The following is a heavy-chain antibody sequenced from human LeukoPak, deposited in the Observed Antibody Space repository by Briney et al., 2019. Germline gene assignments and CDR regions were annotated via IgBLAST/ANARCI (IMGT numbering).Heavy chain of an antibody. CDR2: ISGSDGST. J-gene: IGHJ4*02. CDR3: ATTMIVVAVDY. CDR1: GFTFSSCG. V-gene: IGHV3-23*01. Sequence: GGSPRLSCAASGFTFSSCGMSWVRQAPGKGLEWVSAISGSDGSTYYADSVKGRFTISRDNSKNTLYLQMNSLRAEDTAVYYCATTMIVVAVDYWGQGTLVTVSS. D-gene: IGHD3-22*01.